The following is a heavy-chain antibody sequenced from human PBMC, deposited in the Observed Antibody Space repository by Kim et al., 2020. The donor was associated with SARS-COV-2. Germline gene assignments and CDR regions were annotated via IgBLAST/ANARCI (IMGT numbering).Heavy chain of an antibody. Sequence: ASVKVSCKASGYTFTSYAMHWVRQAPGQGLEWMGWINAGNGNTKYSQKFQGRVTITRDTSASTAYMELSSLRSEDTAVYYCARERRVTTVIINWFDPWGQGTLVTVSS. CDR1: GYTFTSYA. V-gene: IGHV1-3*01. J-gene: IGHJ5*02. D-gene: IGHD4-17*01. CDR2: INAGNGNT. CDR3: ARERRVTTVIINWFDP.